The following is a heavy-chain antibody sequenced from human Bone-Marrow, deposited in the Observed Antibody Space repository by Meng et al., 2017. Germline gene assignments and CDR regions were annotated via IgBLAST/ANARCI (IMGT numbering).Heavy chain of an antibody. CDR3: ARGRDCGGDCYPPLEYFQH. CDR2: IYSGGST. CDR1: GFTVSSNY. Sequence: GESLKISCAASGFTVSSNYMSWVRQAPGKGLEWVSVIYSGGSTYYADSVKGRFTISRDNSKNTLYLQMHSLRAEDTAVYYCARGRDCGGDCYPPLEYFQHWGQGTLVTVSS. V-gene: IGHV3-53*01. J-gene: IGHJ1*01. D-gene: IGHD2-21*02.